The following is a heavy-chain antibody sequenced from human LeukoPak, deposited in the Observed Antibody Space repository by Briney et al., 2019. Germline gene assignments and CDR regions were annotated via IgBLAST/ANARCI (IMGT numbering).Heavy chain of an antibody. CDR3: ARGYGSGSYYRDY. CDR1: GGSISSGSYY. V-gene: IGHV4-61*02. Sequence: PSQTLSLTCTVSGGSISSGSYYWSWIRQPAGKGLEWIGRIYTSGSTNYNPSLKSRVTISVDTSKNQSSLKLSSVTAADTAVYYCARGYGSGSYYRDYWGQGTLVTVSS. J-gene: IGHJ4*02. D-gene: IGHD3-10*01. CDR2: IYTSGST.